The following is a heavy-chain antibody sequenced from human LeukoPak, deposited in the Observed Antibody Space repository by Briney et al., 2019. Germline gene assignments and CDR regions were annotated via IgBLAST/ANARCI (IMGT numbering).Heavy chain of an antibody. D-gene: IGHD3-22*01. CDR2: ISSSSSYI. J-gene: IGHJ4*02. Sequence: PGGSLRLSCAASGFTFSSYSMNWVRQAPGKGLEWVSSISSSSSYIYYADSVKGRFTISRDNAKNSLYLQMNSLRAEDTAVYYCARDYYDSSGYRVLDYWGQGTLVTVSS. V-gene: IGHV3-21*01. CDR3: ARDYYDSSGYRVLDY. CDR1: GFTFSSYS.